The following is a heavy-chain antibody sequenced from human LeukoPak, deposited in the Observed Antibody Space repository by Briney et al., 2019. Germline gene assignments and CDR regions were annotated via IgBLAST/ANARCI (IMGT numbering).Heavy chain of an antibody. CDR3: ARNLMVGSYYYYYMDV. Sequence: SVKPSCKASGGTFSSYAISWVRQAPGQGLEWMGGIIPIFGTANYAQKFQGRVTITADESTSTAYMELSSLRSEDTAVYYCARNLMVGSYYYYYMDVWGKGTTVTVSS. CDR1: GGTFSSYA. CDR2: IIPIFGTA. J-gene: IGHJ6*03. D-gene: IGHD2-8*01. V-gene: IGHV1-69*13.